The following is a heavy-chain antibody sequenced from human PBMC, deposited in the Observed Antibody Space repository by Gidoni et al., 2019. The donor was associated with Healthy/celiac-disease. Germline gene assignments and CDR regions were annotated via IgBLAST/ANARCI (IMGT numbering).Heavy chain of an antibody. CDR1: GFTFSNAW. CDR2: IKSKTDGETT. J-gene: IGHJ4*02. V-gene: IGHV3-15*01. CDR3: TTFVVVTATLLDY. Sequence: EVQLVESGGGLVKPGGSLSLSCASSGFTFSNAWMSWVRQAPGKGLEWVGRIKSKTDGETTDYAAPVKGRFTISRDDSKNTLYLQMNSLKTEDTAVYYCTTFVVVTATLLDYWGQGTLVTVSS. D-gene: IGHD2-21*02.